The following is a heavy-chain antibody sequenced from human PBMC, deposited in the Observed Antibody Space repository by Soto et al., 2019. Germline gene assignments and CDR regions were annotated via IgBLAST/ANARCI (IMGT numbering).Heavy chain of an antibody. CDR2: IIPIFGTA. V-gene: IGHV1-69*06. Sequence: QVQLVQSGAEVKKPGSSVKVSCKASGGTFSSYAISWVRQAPGQGLEWMGGIIPIFGTANYAQKFQGRVTITADKSTSTAYMELSSLRSEDTAVYYCARDRGPEDYRTKYYGMDVWGQGTTVTVSS. CDR1: GGTFSSYA. J-gene: IGHJ6*02. CDR3: ARDRGPEDYRTKYYGMDV. D-gene: IGHD4-4*01.